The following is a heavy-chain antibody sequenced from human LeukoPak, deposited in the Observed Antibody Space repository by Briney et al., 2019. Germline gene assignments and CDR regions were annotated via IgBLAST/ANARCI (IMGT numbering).Heavy chain of an antibody. CDR1: GFTFSSYW. CDR2: IKQDGSEK. D-gene: IGHD3-9*01. Sequence: GGSLRLSCAASGFTFSSYWMSWVRQAPGKGLEWVANIKQDGSEKYYVDSVKGRFTISRDNAKNSLYLQMNSLRAEGTAVYYCARDVLTGYPNWLDPWGQGTLVTVSS. CDR3: ARDVLTGYPNWLDP. V-gene: IGHV3-7*03. J-gene: IGHJ5*02.